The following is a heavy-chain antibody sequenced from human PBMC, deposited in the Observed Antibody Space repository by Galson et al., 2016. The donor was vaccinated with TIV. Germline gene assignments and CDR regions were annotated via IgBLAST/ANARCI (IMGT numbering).Heavy chain of an antibody. D-gene: IGHD3-22*01. CDR1: GNSLDELV. Sequence: SVKVSCKVSGNSLDELVIHWVRQAPGKGLEWMGGYDPEVFKTVYAPRFQGRVTMNADTDRDTAYMELGSLRIDDTAVYYCATVAWFPGRSLDNWGQGTLVSVSS. CDR3: ATVAWFPGRSLDN. CDR2: YDPEVFKT. J-gene: IGHJ4*02. V-gene: IGHV1-24*01.